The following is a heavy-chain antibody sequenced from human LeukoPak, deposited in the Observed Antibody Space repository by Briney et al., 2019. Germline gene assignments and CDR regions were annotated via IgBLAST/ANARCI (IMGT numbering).Heavy chain of an antibody. J-gene: IGHJ6*02. Sequence: GGSLRLSCAASGFTFSSYAMSWVRQAPGKGLEWVSAISGSGGSTYYADSVKGRFTISRDNSKNTLYLQMNSLRAEDTAVYYCPAHGDYGDYYYYYGMHVWGQGTTVTVSS. CDR1: GFTFSSYA. CDR2: ISGSGGST. V-gene: IGHV3-23*01. CDR3: PAHGDYGDYYYYYGMHV. D-gene: IGHD4-17*01.